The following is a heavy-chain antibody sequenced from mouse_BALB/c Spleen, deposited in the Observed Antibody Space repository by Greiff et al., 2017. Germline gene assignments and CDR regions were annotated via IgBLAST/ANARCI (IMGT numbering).Heavy chain of an antibody. CDR2: ISSGGST. D-gene: IGHD1-1*02. J-gene: IGHJ1*01. CDR1: GFTFSSYA. CDR3: ARSLWPNWYFDV. V-gene: IGHV5-6-5*01. Sequence: EVKLQESGGGLVKPGGSLKLSCAASGFTFSSYAMSWVRQTPEKRLEWVASISSGGSTYYPDSVKGRFTISRDNARNILYLQMSSLRSEDTAMYYCARSLWPNWYFDVWGAGTTVTVSS.